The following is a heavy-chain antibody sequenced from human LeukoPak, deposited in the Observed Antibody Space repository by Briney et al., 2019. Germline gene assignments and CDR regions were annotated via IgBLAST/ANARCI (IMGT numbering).Heavy chain of an antibody. V-gene: IGHV3-21*01. J-gene: IGHJ4*02. CDR3: ARVMSTPAIVLMVYANDY. CDR1: GFTFSSHN. Sequence: GGSLRLSCAASGFTFSSHNMNWVRQAPGKGLEWVSSISSSSSYIYYADSVKGRFTISRDNTKSSLYLQMNSLRAEDTAVYYCARVMSTPAIVLMVYANDYWGQGTLVTVSS. CDR2: ISSSSSYI. D-gene: IGHD2-8*01.